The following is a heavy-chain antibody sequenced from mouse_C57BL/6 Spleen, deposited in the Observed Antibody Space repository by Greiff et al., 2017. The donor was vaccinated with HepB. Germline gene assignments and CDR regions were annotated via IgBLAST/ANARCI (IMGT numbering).Heavy chain of an antibody. Sequence: QVQLQQSGAELVMPGASVKLSCKASGYTFTSYWMHWVKQRPGQGLEWIGEIDPSDSYTNYNQKFKGKSTLTVDKSSSTAYMQLSSLTSEDSAVYYCARGASNPYFDVWGTGTTVTVSS. V-gene: IGHV1-69*01. J-gene: IGHJ1*03. CDR3: ARGASNPYFDV. CDR2: IDPSDSYT. CDR1: GYTFTSYW. D-gene: IGHD2-5*01.